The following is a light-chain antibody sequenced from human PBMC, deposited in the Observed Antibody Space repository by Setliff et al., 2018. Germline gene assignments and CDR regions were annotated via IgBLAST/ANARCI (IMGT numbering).Light chain of an antibody. CDR1: STDVGRYIF. Sequence: QSALTQPASVSGSPGQSITISCTGSSTDVGRYIFVSWYQQHPGKAPRLMIFDVSNRPSGVSNRFSGSKSGSTASLTISGLQPEDEADYYCSSYTSNSTRVFGTGTKVTVL. J-gene: IGLJ1*01. V-gene: IGLV2-14*03. CDR3: SSYTSNSTRV. CDR2: DVS.